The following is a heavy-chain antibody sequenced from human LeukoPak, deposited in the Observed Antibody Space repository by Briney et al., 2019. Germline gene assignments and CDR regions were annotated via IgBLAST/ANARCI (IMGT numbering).Heavy chain of an antibody. D-gene: IGHD2-2*01. Sequence: PSQTLSLTCTVSGGSISSGDYYWSWIRQPPGKGLEWIAYMYYSGSTYYNPSLKSRVTMSVDTSKNQFSLKLSSVTAADTAVYYCARGGSCSSTSCYPRHYYYYGMDVWGQGTTVTVSS. J-gene: IGHJ6*02. CDR2: MYYSGST. CDR1: GGSISSGDYY. CDR3: ARGGSCSSTSCYPRHYYYYGMDV. V-gene: IGHV4-30-4*01.